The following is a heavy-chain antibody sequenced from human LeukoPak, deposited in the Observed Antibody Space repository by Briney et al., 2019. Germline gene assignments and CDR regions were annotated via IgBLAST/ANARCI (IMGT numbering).Heavy chain of an antibody. CDR1: GGSISSGGYY. D-gene: IGHD2-2*01. CDR3: ARYGLDCSSTSCYSGFGY. CDR2: IYHSGST. V-gene: IGHV4-30-2*01. J-gene: IGHJ4*02. Sequence: PSQTLSLTCTVSGGSISSGGYYWSWIRQPPGKGLEWIGYIYHSGSTYYNPSLKSRVTISVDRSKNQFSLKLSSVTAADTAVYYCARYGLDCSSTSCYSGFGYWGQGTLVTVSS.